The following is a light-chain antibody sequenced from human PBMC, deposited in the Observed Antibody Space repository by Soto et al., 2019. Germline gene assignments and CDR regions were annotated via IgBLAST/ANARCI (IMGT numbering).Light chain of an antibody. CDR2: GNS. J-gene: IGLJ1*01. CDR1: SSNIGAGYD. Sequence: QSALTQPPSVSGAQGQRVTISCTESSSNIGAGYDVHWYQQLPGKAPKLLIYGNSYRPSGVPDRFSGSKSGTSASLAITGLQADDEADYYCQSFDSSLRGVFGTGTKVTVL. CDR3: QSFDSSLRGV. V-gene: IGLV1-40*01.